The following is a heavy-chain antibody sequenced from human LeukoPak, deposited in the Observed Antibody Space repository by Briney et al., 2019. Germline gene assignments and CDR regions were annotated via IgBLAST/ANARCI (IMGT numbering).Heavy chain of an antibody. D-gene: IGHD1-26*01. CDR3: ARDRGGSYSAIDY. CDR2: ISSSSSTI. V-gene: IGHV3-48*04. J-gene: IGHJ4*02. CDR1: GFTFSSYS. Sequence: GGSLRLSCAASGFTFSSYSMNWVRQAPGKGLEWVSFISSSSSTIYYADSVKGRFTISRDNAKNSLYLQMNSLRAEDMAVYYCARDRGGSYSAIDYWGQGTLVTVSS.